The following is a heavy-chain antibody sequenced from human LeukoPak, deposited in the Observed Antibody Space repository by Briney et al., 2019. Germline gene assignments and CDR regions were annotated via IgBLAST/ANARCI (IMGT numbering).Heavy chain of an antibody. V-gene: IGHV3-11*06. CDR3: ARDHRPDYGSGSYFDY. CDR2: ISSSSSDT. CDR1: GFTFSDYY. J-gene: IGHJ4*02. D-gene: IGHD3-10*01. Sequence: LGGSLRLSCAASGFTFSDYYMSWIRQAPGKGLEWVSYISSSSSDTNYADTVKGRFTISRDNAKNSLYLQMNSLRAEDTAVYYCARDHRPDYGSGSYFDYWGQGTLVTVSS.